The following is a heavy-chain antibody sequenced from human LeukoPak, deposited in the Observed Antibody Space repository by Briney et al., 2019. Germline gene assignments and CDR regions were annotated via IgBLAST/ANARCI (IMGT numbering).Heavy chain of an antibody. J-gene: IGHJ5*02. Sequence: GRSLRLSCATFGFIFGDYAMSWVRQAPGKGLEWVSAVSGSGGSTYYADSVKGRFTISRDNSKNTLYLLMNSLRAEDTAVYYCAKAPYDDYENWFDPWGQGTLVTVSS. CDR3: AKAPYDDYENWFDP. D-gene: IGHD4-17*01. CDR2: VSGSGGST. CDR1: GFIFGDYA. V-gene: IGHV3-23*01.